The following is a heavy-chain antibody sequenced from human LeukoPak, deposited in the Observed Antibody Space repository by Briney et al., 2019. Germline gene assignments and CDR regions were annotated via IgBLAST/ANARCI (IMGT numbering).Heavy chain of an antibody. CDR1: GGSISSSSYY. D-gene: IGHD5-12*01. CDR3: ARDGTPGYPPDFDY. CDR2: IYYSGST. Sequence: PSETLSLTCTVSGGSISSSSYYWGWIRQPPGKGLEWIGSIYYSGSTYYNPSLKSRVTISVDTSKNQFSLKLSSVTAADTAVYYCARDGTPGYPPDFDYWGQGTLVTVSS. V-gene: IGHV4-39*07. J-gene: IGHJ4*02.